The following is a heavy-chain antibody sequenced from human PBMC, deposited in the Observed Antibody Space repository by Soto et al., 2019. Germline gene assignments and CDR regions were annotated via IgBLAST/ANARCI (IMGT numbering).Heavy chain of an antibody. CDR2: INHSGST. D-gene: IGHD3-3*01. V-gene: IGHV4-34*01. J-gene: IGHJ4*02. Sequence: SETLSLTCAVYGGSFSGYYWSWIRQPPGKGLEWIGEINHSGSTNYNPSLKSRVTISVDTSKNQFSLKLSSVTAADTAVYYCARNSDFWSGYVDYWGQGTLVTVSS. CDR3: ARNSDFWSGYVDY. CDR1: GGSFSGYY.